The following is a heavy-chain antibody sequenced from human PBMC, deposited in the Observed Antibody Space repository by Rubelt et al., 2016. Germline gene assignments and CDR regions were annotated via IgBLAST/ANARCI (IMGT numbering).Heavy chain of an antibody. CDR1: GYTFTSYG. Sequence: QVQLVQSGAEVKKPGASVKVSCKASGYTFTSYGISWVRQAPGQGLEWMGWISAYNGNTNYAQKLQGRVTMTTDTSTSTADMELRSLRSDDTAVYYCARVMITFGGVIEVGWFDPWGQGTLVTVSS. J-gene: IGHJ5*02. CDR2: ISAYNGNT. CDR3: ARVMITFGGVIEVGWFDP. V-gene: IGHV1-18*01. D-gene: IGHD3-16*02.